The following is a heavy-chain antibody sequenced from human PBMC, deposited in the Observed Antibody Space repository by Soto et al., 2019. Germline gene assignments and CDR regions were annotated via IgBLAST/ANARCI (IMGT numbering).Heavy chain of an antibody. CDR2: IKPDGSEE. Sequence: EVQLVESGGGLVQPGGSLRLSCAASGFTFNDYWMSWVRQAPGKGLEWVANIKPDGSEEQYVDSMRGRFTISRDNARNSLYLQMNSLRAEDTAVYYCARVSRSETGIYWGQGNLVTVSS. CDR1: GFTFNDYW. J-gene: IGHJ4*02. V-gene: IGHV3-7*01. D-gene: IGHD3-3*01. CDR3: ARVSRSETGIY.